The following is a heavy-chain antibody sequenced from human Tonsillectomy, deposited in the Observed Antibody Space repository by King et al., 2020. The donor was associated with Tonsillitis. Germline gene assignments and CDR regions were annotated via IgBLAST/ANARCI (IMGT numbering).Heavy chain of an antibody. V-gene: IGHV3-48*01. D-gene: IGHD6-13*01. CDR2: ISSSSSTE. CDR1: GFTFSGYS. J-gene: IGHJ4*02. CDR3: ARDDSSSWYGGVNF. Sequence: VQLVESGGGLVQPGGSLRLSCAASGFTFSGYSMNWVRQAPGKGLEWVSYISSSSSTEYYADSVRGRFTISRDNGKNSMYLQMNSLRVEDTAVYYYARDDSSSWYGGVNFWGQGTLVTVSS.